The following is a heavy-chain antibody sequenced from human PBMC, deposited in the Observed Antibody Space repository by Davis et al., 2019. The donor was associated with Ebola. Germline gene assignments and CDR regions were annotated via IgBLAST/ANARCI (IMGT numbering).Heavy chain of an antibody. J-gene: IGHJ4*02. CDR3: ARLDSQRYFDY. Sequence: MPSETLSLTCTVSGGSISSSSYYWGWIRQPPGKGLEWIGSIYYSGSTYYNPSLKSRVTISVDTSKNQFSLKLSSVTAADTAMYYCARLDSQRYFDYWGQGTLVTISS. D-gene: IGHD3/OR15-3a*01. CDR2: IYYSGST. CDR1: GGSISSSSYY. V-gene: IGHV4-39*01.